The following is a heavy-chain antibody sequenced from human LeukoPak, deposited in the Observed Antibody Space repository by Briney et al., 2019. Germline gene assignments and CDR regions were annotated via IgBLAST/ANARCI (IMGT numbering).Heavy chain of an antibody. CDR1: GYTFTGYY. CDR2: INPNSGGT. D-gene: IGHD4-17*01. CDR3: ARGVDDYGDLDY. J-gene: IGHJ4*02. V-gene: IGHV1-2*02. Sequence: ASVKVSCKASGYTFTGYYIHWVRQAPGQGLEWMGWINPNSGGTNYAQKLQGRVTVTTDTSTSTAYMELRSLRSDDTAVYYCARGVDDYGDLDYWGQGTLVTVSS.